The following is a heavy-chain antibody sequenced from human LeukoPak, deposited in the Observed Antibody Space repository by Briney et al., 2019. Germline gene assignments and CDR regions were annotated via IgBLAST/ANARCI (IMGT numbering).Heavy chain of an antibody. CDR2: IYPGDSDT. D-gene: IGHD6-13*01. Sequence: GESLKISCKGSGYSFPTYWIGWVRQLPGKGLEWMGIIYPGDSDTTYSPSFQGQVTISADRYISTAYLQWSSLKASDTAMYYCARGRTSSWFPNWFDPWGQGTLVTVSS. CDR3: ARGRTSSWFPNWFDP. CDR1: GYSFPTYW. V-gene: IGHV5-51*01. J-gene: IGHJ5*02.